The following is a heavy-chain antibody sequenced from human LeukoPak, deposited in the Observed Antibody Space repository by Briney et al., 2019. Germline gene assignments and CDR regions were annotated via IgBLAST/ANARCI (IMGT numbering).Heavy chain of an antibody. V-gene: IGHV4-59*04. CDR2: IYYSGTT. CDR1: GGSISSYY. J-gene: IGHJ4*02. D-gene: IGHD3-3*01. CDR3: ARLRFDFWSGYTHPYFDY. Sequence: SETLSLTCTVSGGSISSYYWSWIRQPPGKGLEWIGYIYYSGTTYYNPSLKSRVTISVDTSKIQFSLKLSSVADTDTAVYFCARLRFDFWSGYTHPYFDYWGQGTLVTVSA.